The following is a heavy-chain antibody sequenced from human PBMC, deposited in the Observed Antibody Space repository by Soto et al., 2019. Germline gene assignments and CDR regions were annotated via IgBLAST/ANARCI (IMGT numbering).Heavy chain of an antibody. CDR3: ARAQEMAANFDY. CDR2: IIPIFGTA. V-gene: IGHV1-69*13. CDR1: GGTFSSYA. D-gene: IGHD6-13*01. J-gene: IGHJ4*02. Sequence: GASVKVSCKASGGTFSSYAISWVRQAPGQGLEWMGGIIPIFGTANYAQKFQGRVTITADESTSTAYMELSSLRSEDTAVYYCARAQEMAANFDYWGQGTLDTVSS.